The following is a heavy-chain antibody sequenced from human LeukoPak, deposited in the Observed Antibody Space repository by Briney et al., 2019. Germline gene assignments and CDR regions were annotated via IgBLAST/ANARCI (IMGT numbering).Heavy chain of an antibody. J-gene: IGHJ4*02. CDR1: GFTFSTSR. CDR3: VRGAEY. Sequence: GGSLRLSCEVSGFTFSTSRMSWVRQAPGQGLEWVANINQDEGHKDYVDSVKGRFTVSRDNAKNSLYLQMNRLRVDDTAMYFCVRGAEYWGQGTPVTVSS. CDR2: INQDEGHK. V-gene: IGHV3-7*04.